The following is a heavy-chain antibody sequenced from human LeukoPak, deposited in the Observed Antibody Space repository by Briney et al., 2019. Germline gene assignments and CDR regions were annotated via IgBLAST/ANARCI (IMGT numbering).Heavy chain of an antibody. CDR1: GGSISSSNW. J-gene: IGHJ3*02. V-gene: IGHV4-4*02. D-gene: IGHD3-3*01. CDR3: ARIDDLGAFDI. Sequence: SGTLSLTCAVSGGSISSSNWWSWVRQPPGKGLEWIGEIYHSGSTNYNPSLKSRVTMSVDTSKNQFSLKLSSVTAADTAVYYCARIDDLGAFDIWGQGTMVTVSS. CDR2: IYHSGST.